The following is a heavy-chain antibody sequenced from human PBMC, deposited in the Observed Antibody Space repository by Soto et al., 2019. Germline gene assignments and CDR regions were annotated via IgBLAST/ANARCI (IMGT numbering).Heavy chain of an antibody. V-gene: IGHV3-23*01. J-gene: IGHJ6*03. CDR2: ITGSTGTT. Sequence: EVPVLESGGGSVQPGGSLRLSCAASGFTFSNFAMSWVRHAPGKGLEWVSEITGSTGTTYYADSVKGRFIISRDNSKNTLHLQMNSLRAEDTAVYYCAKDTSSSPYYMDVWGKGTTVIVSS. D-gene: IGHD2-2*01. CDR3: AKDTSSSPYYMDV. CDR1: GFTFSNFA.